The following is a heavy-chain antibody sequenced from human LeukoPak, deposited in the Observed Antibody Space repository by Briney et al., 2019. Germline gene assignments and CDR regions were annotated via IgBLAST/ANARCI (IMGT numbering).Heavy chain of an antibody. V-gene: IGHV3-30*03. J-gene: IGHJ4*02. CDR1: GFTFSSYG. Sequence: PGGSLRLSCAASGFTFSSYGMHWVRQAPGKGLEWVAVISYDGSNKYYADSVKGRFTISRDNSKNTLYLQMNSLRAEDTAVYYCARLLDVPATIYFDYWGQGTLVTVSS. D-gene: IGHD1-26*01. CDR3: ARLLDVPATIYFDY. CDR2: ISYDGSNK.